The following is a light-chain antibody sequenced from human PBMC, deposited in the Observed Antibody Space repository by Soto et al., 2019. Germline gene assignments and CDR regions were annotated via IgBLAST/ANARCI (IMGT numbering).Light chain of an antibody. CDR1: SSDVGAYNY. CDR2: DVT. V-gene: IGLV2-11*01. CDR3: CSYAGSYTLV. Sequence: QSALTQPLSVSGSPGQSVTVSCTETSSDVGAYNYVSWYQQHPGKSPKLMIDDVTERPSGVPDRFSGSKSGNTASLTISGLQAEDEADYYCCSYAGSYTLVFGAGTKVTVL. J-gene: IGLJ1*01.